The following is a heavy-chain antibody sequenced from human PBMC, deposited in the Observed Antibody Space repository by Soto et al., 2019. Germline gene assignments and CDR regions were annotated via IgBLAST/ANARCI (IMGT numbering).Heavy chain of an antibody. CDR1: GGSISSYY. CDR3: ARVEGGYGLDY. V-gene: IGHV4-59*08. Sequence: SETLSLTCTVSGGSISSYYWSWIRQPPGKGLEWIGYIYYSGSTNYNPSLKSRVTISVDTSKNQFSLKRSSVTAADTAVYYCARVEGGYGLDYWGQGTLVTVSS. CDR2: IYYSGST. D-gene: IGHD5-18*01. J-gene: IGHJ4*02.